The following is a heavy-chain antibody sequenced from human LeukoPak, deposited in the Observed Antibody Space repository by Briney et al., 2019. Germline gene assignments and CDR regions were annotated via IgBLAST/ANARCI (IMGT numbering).Heavy chain of an antibody. V-gene: IGHV3-7*01. CDR1: GFTFSRYW. CDR3: ARAQWTAFDYYYYMDV. CDR2: IKVDGSEK. Sequence: GGSLRLSCAVSGFTFSRYWMTWVRQAPGKGLEWVANIKVDGSEKYYVAAVKGRFTISRDNAKDSLYLQMNGLRAEDTAIYYCARAQWTAFDYYYYMDVWGKGTTVTVSS. J-gene: IGHJ6*03. D-gene: IGHD3/OR15-3a*01.